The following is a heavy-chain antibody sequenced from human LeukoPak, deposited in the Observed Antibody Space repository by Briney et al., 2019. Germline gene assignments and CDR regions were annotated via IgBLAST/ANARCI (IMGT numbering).Heavy chain of an antibody. V-gene: IGHV3-23*01. CDR1: GFTFSSYA. D-gene: IGHD5-18*01. CDR2: ISGSGGST. CDR3: ARYPSYSYSLDY. Sequence: GGSLRLSCAASGFTFSSYAMSWVRQAPGKGLEWVSAISGSGGSTYYADSVKGRFTISRDNSGNTLFLRMVSLRAEDTAVYYCARYPSYSYSLDYWGPGTLVIVSS. J-gene: IGHJ4*02.